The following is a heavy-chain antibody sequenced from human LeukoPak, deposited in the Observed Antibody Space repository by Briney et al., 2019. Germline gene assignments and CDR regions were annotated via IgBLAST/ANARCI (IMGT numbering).Heavy chain of an antibody. CDR1: GFTFSTYS. CDR3: AKKRTYYFDY. V-gene: IGHV3-21*04. J-gene: IGHJ4*02. CDR2: ISSGNSYI. Sequence: PGGSLRLSCAASGFTFSTYSMNWVRQAPGRGLEWVSSISSGNSYIYYADSVKGRFTISRDDAKNSLYLQMNSLRAEDTAVYYCAKKRTYYFDYWGQGTLVTVSS.